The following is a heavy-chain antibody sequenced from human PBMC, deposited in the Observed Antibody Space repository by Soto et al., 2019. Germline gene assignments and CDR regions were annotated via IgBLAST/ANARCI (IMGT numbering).Heavy chain of an antibody. J-gene: IGHJ5*02. Sequence: SATLSLTGAVYGGFLSESYWTWVRQPPGKGLEWIGEINHVGVTNYNPSLKSRVTMSVDTSQNQFSLRLISVTAADTAMYFCVRIRYQLPSSVLWLDPWGQGTLVTVSS. CDR2: INHVGVT. D-gene: IGHD3-16*01. CDR1: GGFLSESY. V-gene: IGHV4-34*01. CDR3: VRIRYQLPSSVLWLDP.